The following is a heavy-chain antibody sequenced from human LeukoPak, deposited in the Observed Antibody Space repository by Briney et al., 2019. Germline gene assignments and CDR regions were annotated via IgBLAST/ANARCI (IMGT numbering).Heavy chain of an antibody. CDR2: INSDGSSK. CDR1: GFTFSSYW. CDR3: ARDPIGGLYYYYMDV. D-gene: IGHD4-23*01. J-gene: IGHJ6*03. Sequence: GGSLRLSCTASGFTFSSYWMPWIRQAPGKGLMWVSRINSDGSSKTYADSVKGRFTISRDNAKNSLNLQMNSLSAEDTAVYYCARDPIGGLYYYYMDVWGKGTTVTVSS. V-gene: IGHV3-74*01.